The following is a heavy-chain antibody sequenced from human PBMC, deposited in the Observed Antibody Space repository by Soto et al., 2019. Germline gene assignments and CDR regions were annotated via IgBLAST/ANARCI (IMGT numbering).Heavy chain of an antibody. CDR3: ARDLDGLHDDTSCPFPRPV. J-gene: IGHJ1*01. D-gene: IGHD3-22*01. CDR1: GGSISSDDYY. CDR2: IHSSGSI. Sequence: SETLSLTCTVSGGSISSDDYYWSWIRQAPGRGLEWIGYIHSSGSIYYNPYLKSRATMSIDTAGNQFSLKVSSVTVADTAVYYCARDLDGLHDDTSCPFPRPVWGQGTLVTVSS. V-gene: IGHV4-30-4*01.